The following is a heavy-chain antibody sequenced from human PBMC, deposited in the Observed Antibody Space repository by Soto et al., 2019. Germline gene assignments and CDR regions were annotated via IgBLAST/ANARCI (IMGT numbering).Heavy chain of an antibody. Sequence: SETLSLTCAVSGGSISSCGYSWSWIRQPPGEGLEWIGYIYHSGSTYYNPSLKSRVTISVDRSKNQFSLKLSSVTAADTAVYYCARRVSAFDYWGQGTLVTVSS. J-gene: IGHJ4*02. CDR3: ARRVSAFDY. CDR1: GGSISSCGYS. D-gene: IGHD6-13*01. V-gene: IGHV4-30-2*01. CDR2: IYHSGST.